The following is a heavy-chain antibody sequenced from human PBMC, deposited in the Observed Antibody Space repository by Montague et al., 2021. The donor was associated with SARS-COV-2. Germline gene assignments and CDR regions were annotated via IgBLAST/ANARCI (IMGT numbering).Heavy chain of an antibody. J-gene: IGHJ5*01. CDR2: IFYSGVT. Sequence: SETLSLTCTVSGDSISSSMKYWGWIRQPPGKGLEWIGIIFYSGVTYYSPSLKSRVTIFVDTSKNEFSLKLNSVTAADAAVYYCARVGGSSNVCNWFDSWGQGALVTVSS. CDR1: GDSISSSMKY. D-gene: IGHD2-2*01. V-gene: IGHV4-39*01. CDR3: ARVGGSSNVCNWFDS.